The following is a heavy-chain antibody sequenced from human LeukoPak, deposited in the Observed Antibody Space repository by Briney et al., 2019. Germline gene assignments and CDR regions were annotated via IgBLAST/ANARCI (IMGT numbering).Heavy chain of an antibody. Sequence: GESLQISCKASGYSFTNYWIGWVRQMPGKGREWMGIIYPANSDTRYSASFQGQVTISADNSITTAYLQWSSLTASDTAMYYCARERESGSSWFDPWGQGTLVTVSS. J-gene: IGHJ5*02. CDR3: ARERESGSSWFDP. CDR2: IYPANSDT. V-gene: IGHV5-51*01. CDR1: GYSFTNYW. D-gene: IGHD3-10*01.